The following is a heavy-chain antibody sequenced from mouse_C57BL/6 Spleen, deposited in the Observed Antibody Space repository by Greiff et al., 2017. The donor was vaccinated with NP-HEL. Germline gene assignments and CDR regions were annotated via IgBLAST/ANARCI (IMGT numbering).Heavy chain of an antibody. CDR1: GFTFSDYY. CDR3: ARPSLYYGISYEAWCAD. J-gene: IGHJ3*01. D-gene: IGHD1-1*01. CDR2: ISNGGGST. V-gene: IGHV5-12*01. Sequence: EVQLVESGGGLVQPGGSLKLSCAASGFTFSDYYMYWVRQTPEKRLEWVAYISNGGGSTYYPDTVKGRFTISRDNAKNTLYLQMSRLKSEDTAMYYCARPSLYYGISYEAWCADGGQGTLVTVSA.